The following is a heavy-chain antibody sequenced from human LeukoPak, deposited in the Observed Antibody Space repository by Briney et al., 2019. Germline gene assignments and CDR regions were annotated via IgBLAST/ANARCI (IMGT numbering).Heavy chain of an antibody. J-gene: IGHJ4*02. CDR2: IYYSGST. Sequence: SETLSLTCTVSGGSISSYYWSWIRQPPGKGLEWIGYIYYSGSTNYNPSLKSRVTISVDTSKNQFSLKLSSVTAADTAVYYCARDPYDSSGYPIPFDYWGQGTLVTVSS. CDR3: ARDPYDSSGYPIPFDY. D-gene: IGHD3-22*01. V-gene: IGHV4-59*12. CDR1: GGSISSYY.